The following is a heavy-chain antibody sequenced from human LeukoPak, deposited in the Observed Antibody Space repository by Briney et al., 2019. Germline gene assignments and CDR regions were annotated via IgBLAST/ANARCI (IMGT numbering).Heavy chain of an antibody. CDR2: IFYSGNS. CDR3: ARTGFGELPFDY. CDR1: GGSITGYY. D-gene: IGHD3-10*01. J-gene: IGHJ4*02. V-gene: IGHV4-59*01. Sequence: SETLTLTCTVSGGSITGYYWNWIWQPPGKGLEWIGYIFYSGNSNYNPSLKSRVTISVDTSKNQFSLNLTSVTAADTAVYFCARTGFGELPFDYWGQGTLVTVSS.